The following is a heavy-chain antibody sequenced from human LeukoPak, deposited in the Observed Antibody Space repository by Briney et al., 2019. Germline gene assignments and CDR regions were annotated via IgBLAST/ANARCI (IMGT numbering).Heavy chain of an antibody. Sequence: PSRSLCVTCTVPGGSISSGDSYWSWIRQPPGNCLEWIGYIYFSVSTYYKPSLKSRVTISVATSKNQFSLKLSSVTAADTAVYYCARDLGGEKDSAKYYYDSSGYYTDAFDIWGQGTMVTVSS. V-gene: IGHV4-30-4*01. J-gene: IGHJ3*02. CDR1: GGSISSGDSY. CDR2: IYFSVST. CDR3: ARDLGGEKDSAKYYYDSSGYYTDAFDI. D-gene: IGHD3-22*01.